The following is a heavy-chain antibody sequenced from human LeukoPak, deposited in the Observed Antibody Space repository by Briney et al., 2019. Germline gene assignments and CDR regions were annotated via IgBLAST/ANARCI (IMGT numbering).Heavy chain of an antibody. D-gene: IGHD5/OR15-5a*01. V-gene: IGHV3-7*01. Sequence: GGSLRLSCAASGLPFSNYWMTWVRQAPTKGLEWVASINEDGNDKYYVDSVKGRITMSRDNGKNSLYLPMSSLSAEDTALYYCARDTYRVDDFWGQGTLVTVSS. CDR3: ARDTYRVDDF. CDR1: GLPFSNYW. CDR2: INEDGNDK. J-gene: IGHJ4*02.